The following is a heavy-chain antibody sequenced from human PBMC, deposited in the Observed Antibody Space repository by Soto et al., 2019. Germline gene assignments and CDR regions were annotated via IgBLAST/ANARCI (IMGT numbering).Heavy chain of an antibody. CDR3: ARLLTGTTGIDY. J-gene: IGHJ4*02. D-gene: IGHD1-7*01. V-gene: IGHV1-69*01. CDR1: GGTFSSYA. Sequence: QVQLVQSGAEVKKPGSSVKVSCKASGGTFSSYAISWVRQAPGQGLEWMGGIIPIFGTANYAQKFQGRVTITADESTSTAYLELSSPRSEDTAVYYCARLLTGTTGIDYWGQGTLVTVSS. CDR2: IIPIFGTA.